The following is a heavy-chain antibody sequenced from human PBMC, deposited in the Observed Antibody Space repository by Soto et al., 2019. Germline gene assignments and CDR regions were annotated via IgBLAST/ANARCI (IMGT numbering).Heavy chain of an antibody. CDR2: ISWNSGSI. V-gene: IGHV3-9*01. CDR1: GFTFDDYA. J-gene: IGHJ6*02. Sequence: EVQLVESGGGLVQPGRSLRLSCAASGFTFDDYAMHWVRQAPGKGLEWVSGISWNSGSIGYADSVKGRFTISRDNAKNSLYLQMNSLRAEDTALYYCAKDTIDYGMDVWGQGTTVTVSS. CDR3: AKDTIDYGMDV.